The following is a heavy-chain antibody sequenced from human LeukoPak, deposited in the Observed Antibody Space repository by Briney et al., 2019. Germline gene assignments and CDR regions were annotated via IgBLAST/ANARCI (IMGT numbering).Heavy chain of an antibody. Sequence: PSETPSLTCTVSGGSISSSSYYWGWIRQPPGKGLEWIGSSYYSGSTYYNPSLKRRVTISVDTSKNQFSLKLSSVTAADTAVYYCARHIPNYDFWSGYPRWFDPWGQGTLVTVSS. CDR3: ARHIPNYDFWSGYPRWFDP. CDR1: GGSISSSSYY. D-gene: IGHD3-3*01. V-gene: IGHV4-39*01. CDR2: SYYSGST. J-gene: IGHJ5*02.